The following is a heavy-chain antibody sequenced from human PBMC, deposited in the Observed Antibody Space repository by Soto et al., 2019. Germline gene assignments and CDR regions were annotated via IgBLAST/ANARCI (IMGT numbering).Heavy chain of an antibody. CDR2: IYYSGST. V-gene: IGHV4-59*01. Sequence: PAETLSLTCTVSGGSISSYYWSWIRQPPGKGLEWIGYIYYSGSTNYNPSLKSRVTISVDTSKNQFSLKLSSVTAADTAVYYCARAYTNLNPYGMDVWGQGTTVTVSS. D-gene: IGHD3-16*01. CDR1: GGSISSYY. CDR3: ARAYTNLNPYGMDV. J-gene: IGHJ6*02.